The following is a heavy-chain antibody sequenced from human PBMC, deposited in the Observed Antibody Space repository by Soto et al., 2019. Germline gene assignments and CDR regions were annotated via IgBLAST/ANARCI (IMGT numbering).Heavy chain of an antibody. D-gene: IGHD5-18*01. J-gene: IGHJ5*02. CDR3: ARGRGYSYGLDP. CDR2: ISYSGTT. Sequence: TLSLTCTVSGDSISSNNNYWSWIRQPPGEGLEWIGFISYSGTTSHSPSLKSRVAISLDTSKNQFSLSLSSVTAADTAVYYCARGRGYSYGLDPWGQGTLVTVS. CDR1: GDSISSNNNY. V-gene: IGHV4-30-4*01.